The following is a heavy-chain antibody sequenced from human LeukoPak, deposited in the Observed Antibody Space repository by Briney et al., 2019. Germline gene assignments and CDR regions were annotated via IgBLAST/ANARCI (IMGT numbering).Heavy chain of an antibody. CDR2: IWYDGSNK. CDR3: AKSSSGYLDY. CDR1: GFPFIEYS. V-gene: IGHV3-33*06. Sequence: GGSLRLSCTASGFPFIEYSMNWVRQAPGKGLEWVAVIWYDGSNKYYADSVKGRFTISRDNSKNTLYLQMNSLRAEDTAVYYCAKSSSGYLDYWGQGTLVTVSS. D-gene: IGHD3-22*01. J-gene: IGHJ4*02.